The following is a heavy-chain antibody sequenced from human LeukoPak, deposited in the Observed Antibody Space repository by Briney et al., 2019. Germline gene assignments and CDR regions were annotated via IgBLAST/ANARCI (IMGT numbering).Heavy chain of an antibody. CDR1: GYTFTGYY. J-gene: IGHJ4*02. Sequence: GASVKVSCKASGYTFTGYYMHWVRQAPGQGLEWMGWINAYNGNTNYAQKLQGRVTMTTDTSTSTAYMELRGLRSDDTAVYYCARDRVYDPFDYWGQGTLVTVSS. V-gene: IGHV1-18*04. D-gene: IGHD5/OR15-5a*01. CDR2: INAYNGNT. CDR3: ARDRVYDPFDY.